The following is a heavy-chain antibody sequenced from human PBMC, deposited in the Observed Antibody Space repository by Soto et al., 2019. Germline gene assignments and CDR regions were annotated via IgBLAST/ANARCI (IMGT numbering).Heavy chain of an antibody. D-gene: IGHD2-15*01. Sequence: SETLSLTCTVSGGSVSSGSYYWSWIRQPPGKGLEWIGYIYYSGSTNYNPSLKSRVTISVDTSKNQFSLKLSSVTAADTAVYYCAARVVVVADDAFDIWGQGTMVTVSS. J-gene: IGHJ3*02. CDR1: GGSVSSGSYY. V-gene: IGHV4-61*01. CDR3: AARVVVVADDAFDI. CDR2: IYYSGST.